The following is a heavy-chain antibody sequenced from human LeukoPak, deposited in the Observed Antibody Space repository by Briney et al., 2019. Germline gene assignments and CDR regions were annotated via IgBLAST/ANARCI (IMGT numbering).Heavy chain of an antibody. CDR3: ARVRDGGAADF. J-gene: IGHJ4*02. CDR2: TNRDETST. D-gene: IGHD4-23*01. CDR1: GFTFSDYW. Sequence: GSLRLSCTAPGFTFSDYWMQWVRQVPSKGLVWVARTNRDETSTTYADSVKGRFTISRDNAKNTLSLEMNSLRAEDTAVYYCARVRDGGAADFWGQGTLVTVSS. V-gene: IGHV3-74*01.